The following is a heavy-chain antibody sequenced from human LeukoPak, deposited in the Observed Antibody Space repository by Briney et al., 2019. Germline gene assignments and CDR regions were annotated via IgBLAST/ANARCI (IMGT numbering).Heavy chain of an antibody. CDR3: ASDYGGNRDYYYGMDV. CDR1: GGTFSSYA. J-gene: IGHJ6*02. Sequence: ASVKVSCKTSGGTFSSYAISWVRQAPGQGLEWMGRIIPILGIANYAQKFQGRVTITADKSTSTAYMELSSLRSEDTAVYYCASDYGGNRDYYYGMDVWGQGTTVTVSS. CDR2: IIPILGIA. V-gene: IGHV1-69*04. D-gene: IGHD4-23*01.